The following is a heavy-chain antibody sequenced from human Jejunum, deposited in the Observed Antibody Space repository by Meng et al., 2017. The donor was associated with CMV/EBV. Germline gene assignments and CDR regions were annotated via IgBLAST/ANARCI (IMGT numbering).Heavy chain of an antibody. CDR1: GGAGSSASYL. V-gene: IGHV4-61*02. CDR2: MYSSGST. Sequence: HVQLHESVPGLLKPSQTRSLTCIVSGGAGSSASYLWSWILPPAGKGLEGIGRMYSSGSTYYNPSLKSRLTMSIDTSKNQFSLELSSVTAADTAVYYCARMTGTNYFDYWGQGTLVTVSS. D-gene: IGHD3-9*01. J-gene: IGHJ4*02. CDR3: ARMTGTNYFDY.